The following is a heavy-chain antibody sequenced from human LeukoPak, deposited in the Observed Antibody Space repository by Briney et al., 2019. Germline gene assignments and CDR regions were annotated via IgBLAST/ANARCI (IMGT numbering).Heavy chain of an antibody. Sequence: GGCLRLSCAASGSTFSKYGMHWVRQAAGKGLEWVAFISKDGSKKYYGGSVTGRFITSRDNSRNTVYLQMDSLRPEDTAVYYCAKDKGWSRVIDYWGQGTLVTVAS. CDR3: AKDKGWSRVIDY. CDR2: ISKDGSKK. J-gene: IGHJ4*02. V-gene: IGHV3-30*18. D-gene: IGHD2-15*01. CDR1: GSTFSKYG.